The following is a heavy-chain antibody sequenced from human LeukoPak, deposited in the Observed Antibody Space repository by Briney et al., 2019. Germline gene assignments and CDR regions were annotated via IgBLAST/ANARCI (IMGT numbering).Heavy chain of an antibody. CDR3: SRGLNTWGYYYFYMDV. J-gene: IGHJ6*03. CDR2: IRSKLYGGTI. Sequence: GGSLRLSCAASGFTFSDYYMNWVRQAPGKGLEWVGLIRSKLYGGTIDYAASVRGRFTISRDDSKSIVYLQMNSLKTDDTAIYYCSRGLNTWGYYYFYMDVWGNGTTVTISS. CDR1: GFTFSDYY. D-gene: IGHD7-27*01. V-gene: IGHV3-49*04.